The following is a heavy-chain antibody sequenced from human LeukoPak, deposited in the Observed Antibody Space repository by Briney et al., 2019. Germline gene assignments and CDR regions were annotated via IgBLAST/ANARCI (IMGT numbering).Heavy chain of an antibody. J-gene: IGHJ6*03. CDR3: ARHIGGGIEDMDV. V-gene: IGHV4-59*08. D-gene: IGHD3-16*02. Sequence: SETLSLTCTVSGGSIGTYYWSWVRQSPGKGLEWIGYIYVTGNRYNPYLQSRVTISVGTSRNQFFLKMSSVTAADTAVYYCARHIGGGIEDMDVWGKGTKVTVSS. CDR1: GGSIGTYY. CDR2: IYVTGN.